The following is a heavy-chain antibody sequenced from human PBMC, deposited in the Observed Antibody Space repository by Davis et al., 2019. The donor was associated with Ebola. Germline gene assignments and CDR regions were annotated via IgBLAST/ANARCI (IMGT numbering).Heavy chain of an antibody. CDR3: ARDGDY. V-gene: IGHV3-74*01. CDR2: INGDGSST. J-gene: IGHJ4*02. Sequence: GESLKISCTTSGFTFGDYAMTWVRQAPGKGLVWVSHINGDGSSTNYADSVKGRFTISRDNAKSTLYLQMNSLRAEDTAMYYCARDGDYWGQGTLVTVSS. CDR1: GFTFGDYA.